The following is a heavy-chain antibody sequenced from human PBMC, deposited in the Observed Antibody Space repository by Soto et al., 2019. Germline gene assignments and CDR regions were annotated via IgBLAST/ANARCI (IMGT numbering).Heavy chain of an antibody. CDR1: GGSISSYY. Sequence: SETLSLTCTVSGGSISSYYGNWIRQPPGKGLEWIGYIYNSGNTNYNPSLRSRVTISVDTSKNQFSLKLTSVTAADTAVYYCAAPPRYWGQGTLVTVSS. V-gene: IGHV4-59*01. CDR3: AAPPRY. J-gene: IGHJ4*02. CDR2: IYNSGNT. D-gene: IGHD6-6*01.